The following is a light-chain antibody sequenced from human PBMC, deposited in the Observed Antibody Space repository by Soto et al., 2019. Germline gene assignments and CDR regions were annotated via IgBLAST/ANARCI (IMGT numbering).Light chain of an antibody. CDR2: DAS. V-gene: IGKV1-5*01. CDR1: QSVSSW. Sequence: DIQMTQSPSTLSASVGDRVTITCRASQSVSSWLAWYQQKPGKTPNLLIYDASTLASGVPSRFSGSGSGTEFTLTISSLQPDDFATYYCQQYNSYPYTFGQGTKLEIK. J-gene: IGKJ2*01. CDR3: QQYNSYPYT.